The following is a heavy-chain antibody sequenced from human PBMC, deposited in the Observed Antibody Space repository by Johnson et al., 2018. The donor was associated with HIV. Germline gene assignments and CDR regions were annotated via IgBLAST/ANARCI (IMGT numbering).Heavy chain of an antibody. D-gene: IGHD3-10*01. CDR3: ARELEGDYAVDI. CDR2: ISWDGGST. CDR1: GFTFDDYT. J-gene: IGHJ3*02. Sequence: VQLVESGGVVVQPGGSLRLSCAASGFTFDDYTMHWVRQAPGKGLEWVSLISWDGGSTYYADSVKGRFTISRDNSKNSLYLQMNSLRTEDTALYYCARELEGDYAVDIWGQGTMVTVSS. V-gene: IGHV3-43*01.